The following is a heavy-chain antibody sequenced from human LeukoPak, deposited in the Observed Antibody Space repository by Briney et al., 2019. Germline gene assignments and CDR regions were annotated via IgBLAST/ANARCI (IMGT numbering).Heavy chain of an antibody. J-gene: IGHJ6*02. V-gene: IGHV3-33*01. Sequence: SGGSLRLSCAASGFTFSSYGMHWVRQAPGKGLEWVAVIWYDGSNKYYADSVKGRFTISRDNSKNTLYLQMNSLRAEDTAVYYCARDPALVEDTVTTWWYYYYGMDVWGQGTTVTVSS. CDR2: IWYDGSNK. CDR3: ARDPALVEDTVTTWWYYYYGMDV. D-gene: IGHD4-17*01. CDR1: GFTFSSYG.